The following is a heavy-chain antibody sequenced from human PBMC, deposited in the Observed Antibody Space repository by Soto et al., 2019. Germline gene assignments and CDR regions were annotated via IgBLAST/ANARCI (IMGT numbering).Heavy chain of an antibody. Sequence: SVKVSRKGSGVTSSTHTITWVRQAPGQGLAWMGGVIPLFGTGHKAQKFQGRITIIAAKSTCTAYMELSSLRSEDTAVYFCASGSAMGADHWGQGTLVTVSS. V-gene: IGHV1-69*06. J-gene: IGHJ5*02. CDR1: GVTSSTHT. CDR3: ASGSAMGADH. D-gene: IGHD5-18*01. CDR2: VIPLFGTG.